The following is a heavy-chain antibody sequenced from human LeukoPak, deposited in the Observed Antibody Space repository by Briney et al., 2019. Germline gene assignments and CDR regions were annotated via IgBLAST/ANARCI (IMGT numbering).Heavy chain of an antibody. CDR1: GFTVSSNY. J-gene: IGHJ4*02. CDR3: AALVGATNRETFDY. Sequence: GGSLRLSCAASGFTVSSNYMSWVRQAPGKGLEGVSVIYSGGSTYYADSVKGRFTISRDSSKNTLYLQMNSLRAEDTAVYYCAALVGATNRETFDYWGQGTLVTVSS. CDR2: IYSGGST. D-gene: IGHD1-26*01. V-gene: IGHV3-66*01.